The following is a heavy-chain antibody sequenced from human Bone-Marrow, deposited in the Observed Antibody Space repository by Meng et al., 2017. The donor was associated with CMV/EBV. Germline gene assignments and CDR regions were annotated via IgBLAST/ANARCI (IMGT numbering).Heavy chain of an antibody. D-gene: IGHD3-22*01. CDR1: GFTFSSYA. Sequence: GESLKISCAASGFTFSSYAMHWVRQAPGKGLEWVAVISYDGSNKYYADSVKGRFTISRDNSKNTLYLQMNSLRAEDTAVYYCARERVSAYDSSGYLRYYYYYYGMDVWGQGTMVTVSS. J-gene: IGHJ6*02. CDR3: ARERVSAYDSSGYLRYYYYYYGMDV. V-gene: IGHV3-30-3*01. CDR2: ISYDGSNK.